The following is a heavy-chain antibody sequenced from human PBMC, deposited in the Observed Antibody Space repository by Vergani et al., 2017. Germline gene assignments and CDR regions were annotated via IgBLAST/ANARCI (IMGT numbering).Heavy chain of an antibody. Sequence: QVQLQESGPGLVKPSQTLSLTCSVSGYSISSGVYYWNWICQPPGKGLELIGSSHYSENTNYNPSLKTRVTISVDTSKNQFSLTLTSVTAADTAVYYCASDTHSGQRADRWGQGILVTVTS. D-gene: IGHD6-19*01. J-gene: IGHJ5*02. CDR3: ASDTHSGQRADR. CDR2: SHYSENT. V-gene: IGHV4-61*08. CDR1: GYSISSGVYY.